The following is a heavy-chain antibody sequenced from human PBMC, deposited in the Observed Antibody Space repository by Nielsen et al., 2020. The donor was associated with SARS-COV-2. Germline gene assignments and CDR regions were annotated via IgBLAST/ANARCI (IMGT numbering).Heavy chain of an antibody. V-gene: IGHV1-2*05. J-gene: IGHJ4*02. CDR2: INPNSGGT. D-gene: IGHD6-13*01. CDR3: ARESSSWYYFDY. Sequence: ASVKVSCKASGYTFTGYYMHWVRQAPGQGLEWMGRINPNSGGTNYAQKFQGRVTMTGDTSISTAYMELSRLRSDDTVVYYCARESSSWYYFDYWGQGTLVTVSS. CDR1: GYTFTGYY.